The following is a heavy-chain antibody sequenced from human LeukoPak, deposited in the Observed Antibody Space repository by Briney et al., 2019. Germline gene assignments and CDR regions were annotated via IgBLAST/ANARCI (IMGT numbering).Heavy chain of an antibody. Sequence: PGGSLRLSCAASGFAFSSFAMNWVRQAPGKGLQWVSAISGDATTTYYPDSLTGRFTISRDNSRNTLYLQMNSLRADDTAVYYCAKGVYGDHPHYSDYWGRGTLVIVSS. CDR3: AKGVYGDHPHYSDY. CDR1: GFAFSSFA. V-gene: IGHV3-23*01. CDR2: ISGDATTT. D-gene: IGHD4-17*01. J-gene: IGHJ4*02.